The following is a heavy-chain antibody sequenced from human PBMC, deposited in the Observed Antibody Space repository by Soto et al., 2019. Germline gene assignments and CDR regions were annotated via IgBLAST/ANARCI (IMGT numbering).Heavy chain of an antibody. CDR2: MNPNSGNT. CDR1: GYTFTSYD. CDR3: AREYPRTYYYGSGSYSGRYYYYGMDV. J-gene: IGHJ6*02. Sequence: VSVKVSCKASGYTFTSYDINWVRQATGQGLEWMGWMNPNSGNTGYAQKFQGRVTMTRNTSISTAYMELSSLRSEDTAVYYCAREYPRTYYYGSGSYSGRYYYYGMDVWGQGTTVTVSS. D-gene: IGHD3-10*01. V-gene: IGHV1-8*01.